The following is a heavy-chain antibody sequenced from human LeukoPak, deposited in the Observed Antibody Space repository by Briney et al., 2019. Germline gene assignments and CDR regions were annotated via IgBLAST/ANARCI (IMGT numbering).Heavy chain of an antibody. D-gene: IGHD6-19*01. J-gene: IGHJ2*01. CDR3: ARAGRWGSGWYFDL. CDR1: GYTFTGYY. CDR2: INPNSGDT. Sequence: VASVKVSCKASGYTFTGYYMHWVRQAPGQGLEWMGWINPNSGDTNYAQKFQGRVTMTRDTSISTAYMELSRLRSDDTAVYCCARAGRWGSGWYFDLWGRGTLVTVSS. V-gene: IGHV1-2*02.